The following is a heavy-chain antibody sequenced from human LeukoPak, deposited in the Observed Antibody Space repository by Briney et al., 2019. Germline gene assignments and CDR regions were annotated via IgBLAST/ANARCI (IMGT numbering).Heavy chain of an antibody. V-gene: IGHV4-30-4*08. J-gene: IGHJ4*02. CDR1: GGSISSGDYY. Sequence: SQTLSLTCTVSGGSISSGDYYWSWIRQPPGKGLEWIGYIYYNGNTYYNPSLKSRVTMSLDTSKNQIFLKLSSVTAADTAVYYCGRERSGSYPFDYWGQGTLVTVSS. CDR3: GRERSGSYPFDY. D-gene: IGHD1-26*01. CDR2: IYYNGNT.